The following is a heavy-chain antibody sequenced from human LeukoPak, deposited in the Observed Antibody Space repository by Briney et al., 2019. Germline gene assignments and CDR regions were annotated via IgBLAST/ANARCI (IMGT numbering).Heavy chain of an antibody. CDR2: IIPNTGGT. CDR1: GYTITDYY. V-gene: IGHV1-2*04. J-gene: IGHJ4*02. CDR3: AADLPYSNYGPLDY. Sequence: GASVKVSCKASGYTITDYYLHWVRQAPGQGLEWMGWIIPNTGGTNYAQKFQDWVTMSSDTSISTAYMELSSLRSDDTAVYYCAADLPYSNYGPLDYWGQGTLVTVSS. D-gene: IGHD4-11*01.